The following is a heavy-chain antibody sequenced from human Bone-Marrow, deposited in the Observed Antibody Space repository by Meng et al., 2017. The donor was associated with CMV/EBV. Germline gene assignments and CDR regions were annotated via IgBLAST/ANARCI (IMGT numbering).Heavy chain of an antibody. CDR3: ARAHGHSGSYYVYNWFDS. CDR1: GYTFIDYY. V-gene: IGHV1-2*02. CDR2: INPNGGAT. Sequence: ASVKVSCKTSGYTFIDYYMHWVRQAPGQGLEWLGWINPNGGATNYAQKFQGRVTMTRDTSIDTAYMERSRLRSDDSAVYYCARAHGHSGSYYVYNWFDSWGQGTLVTVSS. J-gene: IGHJ5*01. D-gene: IGHD1-26*01.